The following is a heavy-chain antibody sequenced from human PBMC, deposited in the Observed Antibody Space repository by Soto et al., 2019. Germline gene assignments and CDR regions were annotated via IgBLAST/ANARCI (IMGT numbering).Heavy chain of an antibody. CDR3: ARDSGAADWFDYFDY. D-gene: IGHD3-9*01. Sequence: GGSLRLSCAASGFTFSSYSMNWVRQAPGKGLEWVSYISSSSSYIYYADSVKGRFTISRDNAKNSLYLQMNSLRAEDTAVYYCARDSGAADWFDYFDYWGQGTLVTVSS. V-gene: IGHV3-21*01. J-gene: IGHJ4*02. CDR2: ISSSSSYI. CDR1: GFTFSSYS.